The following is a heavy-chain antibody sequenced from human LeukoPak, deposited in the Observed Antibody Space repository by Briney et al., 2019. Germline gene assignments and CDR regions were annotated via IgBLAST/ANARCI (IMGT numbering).Heavy chain of an antibody. J-gene: IGHJ4*02. Sequence: GRSLRLSCAASGFTFSSYGMHWVRQAPGKGLEWVAVIWYDGSNKYYADSVKGRFTISRDNSKNTLYLQMNSLRAEDTAVYYCARDPDHGALDYWGQGTPVTVSS. D-gene: IGHD4-17*01. CDR3: ARDPDHGALDY. CDR2: IWYDGSNK. V-gene: IGHV3-33*01. CDR1: GFTFSSYG.